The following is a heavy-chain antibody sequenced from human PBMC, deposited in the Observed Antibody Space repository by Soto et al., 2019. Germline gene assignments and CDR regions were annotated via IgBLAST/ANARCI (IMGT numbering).Heavy chain of an antibody. Sequence: EVQLVESGGGLVQTWGSLRLSCAASGFTFSSYAMHWVRQAPGKGLEYVSAMSSNGGSTYYANAVKGRFTISRDNSKNTLYLQMGSLRAEDMAGYYCARQGRAVSSYYFDYWGQGTLVTVSS. CDR2: MSSNGGST. V-gene: IGHV3-64*01. J-gene: IGHJ4*02. CDR3: ARQGRAVSSYYFDY. CDR1: GFTFSSYA. D-gene: IGHD3-10*01.